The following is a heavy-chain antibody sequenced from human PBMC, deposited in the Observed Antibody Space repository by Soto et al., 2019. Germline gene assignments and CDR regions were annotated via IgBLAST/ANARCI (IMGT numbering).Heavy chain of an antibody. CDR2: ISGDSNYI. J-gene: IGHJ3*01. Sequence: GGSLRLSCAASGFSFSGYNMNWVRQAPGKGLEWVSSISGDSNYIYYADSVQGRFTVSRDNAKNSVYLQMNSLRAEDTAVYYCARVVYFDRSAYGLWGQGTMVTVSS. V-gene: IGHV3-21*01. D-gene: IGHD3-22*01. CDR3: ARVVYFDRSAYGL. CDR1: GFSFSGYN.